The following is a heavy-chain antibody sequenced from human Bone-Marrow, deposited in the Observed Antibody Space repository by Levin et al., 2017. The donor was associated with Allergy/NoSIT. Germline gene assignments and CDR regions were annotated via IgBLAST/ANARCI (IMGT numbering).Heavy chain of an antibody. Sequence: RSGGSLRLSCTASGFALGTFYMNWIRQAPGKGLEWVSYISNSGNTIYYGNSVRGRFTVSRDNAKNSLYLQMNSLRAEDTAVYYCARDLSNGGMDVWGQGTTVTVSS. CDR3: ARDLSNGGMDV. CDR1: GFALGTFY. V-gene: IGHV3-11*01. J-gene: IGHJ6*02. D-gene: IGHD5/OR15-5a*01. CDR2: ISNSGNTI.